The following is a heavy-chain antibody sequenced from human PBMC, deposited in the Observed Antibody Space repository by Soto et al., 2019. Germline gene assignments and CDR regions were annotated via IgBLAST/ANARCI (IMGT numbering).Heavy chain of an antibody. CDR3: ARDWYSRSSVGMDV. CDR2: INPNSGGT. CDR1: GYTFTGYY. D-gene: IGHD6-6*01. Sequence: ASVKVSCKASGYTFTGYYMHWVRQAPGQGLEWMGWINPNSGGTSYAQKFQGWVTMTRDTSINTAYMELSRLRSDDTAVYYCARDWYSRSSVGMDVWGQGTTVTVSS. J-gene: IGHJ6*02. V-gene: IGHV1-2*04.